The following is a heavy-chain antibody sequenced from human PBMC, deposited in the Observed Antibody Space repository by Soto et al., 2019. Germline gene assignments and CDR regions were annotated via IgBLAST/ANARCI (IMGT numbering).Heavy chain of an antibody. D-gene: IGHD1-1*01. CDR1: GQSFSGHS. V-gene: IGHV4-34*01. CDR2: INESGST. J-gene: IGHJ4*02. Sequence: QVQLQQWGAGLVKPSETLSLSCAVYGQSFSGHSWAWIRQPPGKGLEWIGEINESGSTYYNPSLKSRVTISTDTSKKPFSLKLSSVSAADTAAYFCARGSGIVALPGELEDVKYDYWGQGTLVNVSS. CDR3: ARGSGIVALPGELEDVKYDY.